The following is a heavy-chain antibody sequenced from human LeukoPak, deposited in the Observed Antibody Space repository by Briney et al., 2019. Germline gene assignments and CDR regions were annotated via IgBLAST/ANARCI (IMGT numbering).Heavy chain of an antibody. Sequence: GGSLRLSCAASGFTFSSYSMNWVRQAPGKGLEWVSSISSSSSYIYYADSVKGRFTISRDNAKNSLYLQMNSLRAEDTAVYYCAREKSGNYDFWSGSPRRWFDPWGQGTLVTVSS. D-gene: IGHD3-3*01. V-gene: IGHV3-21*01. CDR1: GFTFSSYS. CDR3: AREKSGNYDFWSGSPRRWFDP. CDR2: ISSSSSYI. J-gene: IGHJ5*02.